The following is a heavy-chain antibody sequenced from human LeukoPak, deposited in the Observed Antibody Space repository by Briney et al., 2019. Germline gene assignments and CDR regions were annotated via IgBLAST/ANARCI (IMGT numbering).Heavy chain of an antibody. J-gene: IGHJ4*02. D-gene: IGHD3-22*01. Sequence: PSETLSLTCPVSGDSISRYCWSWIRQPAGKGLEWIGRLCTSESTNYNPSLKSRVTMSVDTSDNQFSLNLSSVTAADTALYYCARDEKAGDTSGYAPRFDFWGQGALVTVSS. CDR1: GDSISRYC. CDR2: LCTSEST. V-gene: IGHV4-4*07. CDR3: ARDEKAGDTSGYAPRFDF.